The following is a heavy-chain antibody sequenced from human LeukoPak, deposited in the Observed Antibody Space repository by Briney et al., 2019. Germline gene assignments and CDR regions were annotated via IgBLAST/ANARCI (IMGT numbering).Heavy chain of an antibody. Sequence: GGSLRLSCAASGFTFSSYEMNWVRQAPGKGREWVSAISGSGGNTYYANSVKGRFTISRDNSKNTLFLQLNSLRAEDTAVYYCATTGSGSYYDYWGQGTLVTVSS. CDR3: ATTGSGSYYDY. V-gene: IGHV3-23*01. J-gene: IGHJ4*02. D-gene: IGHD1-26*01. CDR2: ISGSGGNT. CDR1: GFTFSSYE.